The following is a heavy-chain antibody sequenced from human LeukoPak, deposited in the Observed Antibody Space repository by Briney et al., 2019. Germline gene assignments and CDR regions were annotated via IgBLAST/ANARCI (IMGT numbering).Heavy chain of an antibody. D-gene: IGHD3-10*01. CDR1: GFTFSDHN. Sequence: GGSLRLSCAASGFTFSDHNMDWVRQVPGEGLEWVARIRNKANGYTTEYAASVKGRFTISGDDSENSLYLQMDSLKTEDTAVYYCARSPLGVAPFDYWGQGTLVTVSS. V-gene: IGHV3-72*01. CDR3: ARSPLGVAPFDY. J-gene: IGHJ4*02. CDR2: IRNKANGYTT.